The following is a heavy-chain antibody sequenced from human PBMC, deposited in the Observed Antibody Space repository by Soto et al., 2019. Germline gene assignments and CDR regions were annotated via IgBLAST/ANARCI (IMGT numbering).Heavy chain of an antibody. V-gene: IGHV3-9*01. D-gene: IGHD5-18*01. CDR2: ISWNSGDI. Sequence: EVQLVESGGGLVQPGRSLRLSCAASGFTFDDYAMHWVRQAPGKGLEWVSGISWNSGDIGYADSVKGRFTISRDNAKNSLYLQMNSLRAEDTALYYCAKEDSYGYAIEYWGQGTLVTVSS. CDR3: AKEDSYGYAIEY. J-gene: IGHJ4*02. CDR1: GFTFDDYA.